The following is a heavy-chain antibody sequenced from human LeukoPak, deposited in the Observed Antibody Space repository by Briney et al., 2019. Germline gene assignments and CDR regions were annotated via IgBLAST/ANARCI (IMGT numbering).Heavy chain of an antibody. D-gene: IGHD2-15*01. J-gene: IGHJ5*02. Sequence: GGSLRLSCAASGFTFDDYAMHWVRQAPGKGLEWVSPISGDGGSTYYADSVKGRFTISRDNSKNSLYLQMNSLRTEDTALYYCAKGAMGYCSGGSCESWFDPWGQGTLVTVSS. CDR1: GFTFDDYA. CDR2: ISGDGGST. CDR3: AKGAMGYCSGGSCESWFDP. V-gene: IGHV3-43*02.